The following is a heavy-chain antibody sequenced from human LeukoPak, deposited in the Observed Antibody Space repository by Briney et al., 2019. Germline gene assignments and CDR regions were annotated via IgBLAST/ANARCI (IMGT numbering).Heavy chain of an antibody. CDR1: GFTFSSYS. J-gene: IGHJ6*02. CDR3: ARHRGLQFREYYGMDV. V-gene: IGHV3-21*01. D-gene: IGHD5-24*01. Sequence: GGSLRLSCAASGFTFSSYSMNWVRQAPGKGLEWVSSISSSSSYIYYADSVKGRFTISRDNAKNSLYLQMNSLRAEDTAVYYCARHRGLQFREYYGMDVWGQGTTVTVSS. CDR2: ISSSSSYI.